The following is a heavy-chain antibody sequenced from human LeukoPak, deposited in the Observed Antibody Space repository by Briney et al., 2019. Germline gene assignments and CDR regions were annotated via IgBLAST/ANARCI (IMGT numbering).Heavy chain of an antibody. D-gene: IGHD1-26*01. V-gene: IGHV4-39*07. Sequence: PSETLSLTCTVSGGSISSGDYYWSWIRQPPGKGLEWIGEINHSGSTNYNPSLKSRVTISVDTSKNQFSLKLSSVTAADTAVYYCARVLVGTDYWGQGTLVTVSS. CDR3: ARVLVGTDY. CDR1: GGSISSGDYY. J-gene: IGHJ4*02. CDR2: INHSGST.